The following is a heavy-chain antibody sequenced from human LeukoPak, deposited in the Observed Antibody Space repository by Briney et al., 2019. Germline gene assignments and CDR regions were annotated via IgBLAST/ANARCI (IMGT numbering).Heavy chain of an antibody. CDR1: GGTFSSYA. D-gene: IGHD4-17*01. CDR2: IIPIFGTA. V-gene: IGHV1-69*06. J-gene: IGHJ6*03. CDR3: ARHDYGENYYYMDV. Sequence: SVKVSCKASGGTFSSYAISWVRQAPGQGLEWMGGIIPIFGTANYAQKFQGRVTITADKSTTTAYMELSSLRSEDTAVYYCARHDYGENYYYMDVWGKGNTVTVSS.